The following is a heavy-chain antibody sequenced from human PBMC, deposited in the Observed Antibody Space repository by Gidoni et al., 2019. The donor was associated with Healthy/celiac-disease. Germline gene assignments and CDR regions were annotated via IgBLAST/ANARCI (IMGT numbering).Heavy chain of an antibody. Sequence: QLQLQESGPGLVKPSETLSLTCTVSGGSISSSSYYWGWIRQPPGKGLEWIGSIYYSGSTYYNPSLKSRVTISVDTSKNQFSLKLSSVTAADTAVYYCARNKFWSGYGWFDPWGQGTLVTVSS. CDR2: IYYSGST. CDR3: ARNKFWSGYGWFDP. V-gene: IGHV4-39*01. CDR1: GGSISSSSYY. J-gene: IGHJ5*02. D-gene: IGHD3-3*01.